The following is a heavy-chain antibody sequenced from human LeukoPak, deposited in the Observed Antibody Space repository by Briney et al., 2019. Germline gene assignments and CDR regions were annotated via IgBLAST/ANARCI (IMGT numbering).Heavy chain of an antibody. CDR2: SGGSGTST. D-gene: IGHD2-15*01. J-gene: IGHJ4*02. CDR1: GFTFSSYD. CDR3: AKGSSCDY. V-gene: IGHV3-23*01. Sequence: PSGGSLRLSCAASGFTFSSYDMTWVRQAPGKGLEWVSTSGGSGTSTYYADSVKGRFTISRDNSKNTLYLQMNGLRAEDTAVYYCAKGSSCDYWGQGTLVTVSS.